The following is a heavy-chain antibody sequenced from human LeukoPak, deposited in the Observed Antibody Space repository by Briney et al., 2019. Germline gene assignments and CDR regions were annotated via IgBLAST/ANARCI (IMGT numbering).Heavy chain of an antibody. CDR2: INHSGST. Sequence: ETLSLTCAVYGGSFSGYYWSWIRQPPGKGLEGIGEINHSGSTNYNPSLTSRGTISVDTSKNQFSLKLSSVTAADTAVYYCARPGPTYYYDSSGYFGWGQGTLVTVSS. J-gene: IGHJ4*02. D-gene: IGHD3-22*01. V-gene: IGHV4-34*01. CDR1: GGSFSGYY. CDR3: ARPGPTYYYDSSGYFG.